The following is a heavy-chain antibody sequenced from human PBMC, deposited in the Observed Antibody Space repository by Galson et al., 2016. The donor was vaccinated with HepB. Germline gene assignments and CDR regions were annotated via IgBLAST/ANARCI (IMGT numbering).Heavy chain of an antibody. J-gene: IGHJ5*02. V-gene: IGHV4-59*01. CDR3: ARGALEILRYTWFDP. D-gene: IGHD1-26*01. CDR2: IYHTGST. Sequence: ETLSLTCSVSGASISNYYWTWLRQPPGKGLEWIGHIYHTGSTNYNPSLNSRVTISQSTSKNQFSLRLTSVTAADTAVYYCARGALEILRYTWFDPWGQGTLVTVSS. CDR1: GASISNYY.